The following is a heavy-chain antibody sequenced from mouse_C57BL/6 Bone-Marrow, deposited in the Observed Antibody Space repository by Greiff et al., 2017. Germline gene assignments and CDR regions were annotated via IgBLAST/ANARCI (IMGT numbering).Heavy chain of an antibody. CDR2: IYPGSGST. D-gene: IGHD2-5*01. CDR1: GYTFPSYW. J-gene: IGHJ1*03. Sequence: QVQLQQPGAELVKPGASVKMSCKASGYTFPSYWITWAKQRPGQGLEWIGDIYPGSGSTNYNEKFKSKATLTVDTSSSTAYMQLSSLTSEDSAVYYCARPYYSNYWYFDVWGTGTTVTVSS. V-gene: IGHV1-55*01. CDR3: ARPYYSNYWYFDV.